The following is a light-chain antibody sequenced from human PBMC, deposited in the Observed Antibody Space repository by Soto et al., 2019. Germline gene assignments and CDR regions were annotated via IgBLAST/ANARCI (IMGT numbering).Light chain of an antibody. CDR1: QSISSGY. CDR3: QQYGGSPLVT. Sequence: ETVLTQSPGTLSLSPGERATLSCRASQSISSGYLAWYQQRPCQAPRLLISGASNRATGIPDRFSGSGSGTDFTLTISRLEPEDFAVYYCQQYGGSPLVTFGGGTKVEIK. J-gene: IGKJ4*01. V-gene: IGKV3-20*01. CDR2: GAS.